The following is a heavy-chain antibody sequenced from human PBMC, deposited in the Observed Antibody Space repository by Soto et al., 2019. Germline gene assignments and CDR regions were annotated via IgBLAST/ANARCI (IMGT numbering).Heavy chain of an antibody. Sequence: ASVKVSCKASGYTFTSYGISWVRQAPGQGLEWMGWISAYNGNTNYAQKIQGRVTMTTDTSTSTAYMELRSLRSDDTAVFYCARYHKPTNYDILTGLSHNWFDPWGQGTLVTVSS. D-gene: IGHD3-9*01. CDR1: GYTFTSYG. CDR3: ARYHKPTNYDILTGLSHNWFDP. J-gene: IGHJ5*02. V-gene: IGHV1-18*01. CDR2: ISAYNGNT.